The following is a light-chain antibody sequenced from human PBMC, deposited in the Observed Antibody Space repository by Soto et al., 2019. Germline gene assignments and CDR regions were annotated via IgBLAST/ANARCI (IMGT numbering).Light chain of an antibody. CDR2: NVS. Sequence: QSVLTQPASVSGSPGQSITISCTGTSSDVGGYNYVSWYQQYPGKAPKLMIHNVSHRPSGVSDRFSGSKSANTASLIISGLLAEDEADYYCSSYSSRSTVLFGGGTQLTVL. CDR1: SSDVGGYNY. CDR3: SSYSSRSTVL. V-gene: IGLV2-14*01. J-gene: IGLJ2*01.